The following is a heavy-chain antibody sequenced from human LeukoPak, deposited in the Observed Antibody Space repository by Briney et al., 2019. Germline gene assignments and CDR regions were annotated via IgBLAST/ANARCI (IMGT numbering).Heavy chain of an antibody. CDR2: VYYTGST. CDR1: VGSIGISNYY. J-gene: IGHJ4*02. CDR3: ARVESNWLVSD. V-gene: IGHV4-39*07. D-gene: IGHD3-9*01. Sequence: SETLSLTCAVSVGSIGISNYYWGWIRQPPGKGLEWIGGVYYTGSTNYNPSLKSRVTISVDSSKKQFSLKLNSVIAADTAVYYCARVESNWLVSDWGQGTLVTVSS.